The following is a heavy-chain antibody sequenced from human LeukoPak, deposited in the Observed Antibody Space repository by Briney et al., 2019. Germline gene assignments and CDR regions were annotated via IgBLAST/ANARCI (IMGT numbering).Heavy chain of an antibody. D-gene: IGHD5-12*01. CDR1: GFTFSSYG. CDR2: IRYDGSNK. Sequence: GGSLRLFCAASGFTFSSYGMHWVRQAPGKGLEWVAFIRYDGSNKYYADSVKGRFTISRGNSKNTLYLQMNSLRAEDTAVYSCAKDRRFLFSGSDYFDYWGQGTLVTVSS. V-gene: IGHV3-30*02. CDR3: AKDRRFLFSGSDYFDY. J-gene: IGHJ4*02.